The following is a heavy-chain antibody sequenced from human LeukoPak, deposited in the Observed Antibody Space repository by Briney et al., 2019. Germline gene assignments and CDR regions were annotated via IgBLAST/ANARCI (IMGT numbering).Heavy chain of an antibody. Sequence: PSETLSLTCTVSGGSISSSSYYWGWIRQPPGKGLEWIGSIYYSGSTYYNPSLKSRVTICVDTSKNQFSLKLSSVTAADTAVYYCARQTGYSYGPNYYYYMDVWGKGTTVTVSS. CDR1: GGSISSSSYY. J-gene: IGHJ6*03. CDR2: IYYSGST. CDR3: ARQTGYSYGPNYYYYMDV. D-gene: IGHD5-18*01. V-gene: IGHV4-39*01.